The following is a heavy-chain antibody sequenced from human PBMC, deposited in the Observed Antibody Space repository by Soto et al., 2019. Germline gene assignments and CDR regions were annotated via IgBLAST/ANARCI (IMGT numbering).Heavy chain of an antibody. CDR3: ARAPYCSGGSCYSGFY. D-gene: IGHD2-15*01. CDR1: GGSISSGGYY. V-gene: IGHV4-31*03. Sequence: QVQLQESGPGLVKPSQTLSLTCTVSGGSISSGGYYWSWIRQPPGKGLEWIGYIYYSGSTYYNPSLKSRVTIAVDTSKNQFALKLSSVTAADTAVYYCARAPYCSGGSCYSGFYWGQGTLVTVSS. J-gene: IGHJ4*02. CDR2: IYYSGST.